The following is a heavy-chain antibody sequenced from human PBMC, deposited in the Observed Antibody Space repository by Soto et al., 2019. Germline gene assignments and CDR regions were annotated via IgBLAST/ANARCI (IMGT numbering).Heavy chain of an antibody. V-gene: IGHV3-7*03. CDR2: IKQDGSER. Sequence: HPGGSLRLSCAASEFTFSSYWMSWVRQAPGKGLEWVANIKQDGSERYYVDSVKGRFTISRDNAKNSLFLQMNSLRADDTAVYYCASETSSGTSDYWSQGTLVTVSS. D-gene: IGHD1-26*01. CDR3: ASETSSGTSDY. CDR1: EFTFSSYW. J-gene: IGHJ4*02.